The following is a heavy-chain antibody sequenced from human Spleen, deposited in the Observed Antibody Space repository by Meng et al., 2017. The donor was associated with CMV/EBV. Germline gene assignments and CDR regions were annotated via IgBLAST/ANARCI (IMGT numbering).Heavy chain of an antibody. CDR2: INPILGIA. J-gene: IGHJ5*02. Sequence: SVKVACKASGGTFSSYAISWVRQAPGQGLEWMGGINPILGIANYAQKFQGRVTITADKSTSTAYMELSSLRSEDMAVYYCARGGLGYFAARQSGGWFDPWGQGTLVTVSS. V-gene: IGHV1-69*10. CDR3: ARGGLGYFAARQSGGWFDP. D-gene: IGHD6-6*01. CDR1: GGTFSSYA.